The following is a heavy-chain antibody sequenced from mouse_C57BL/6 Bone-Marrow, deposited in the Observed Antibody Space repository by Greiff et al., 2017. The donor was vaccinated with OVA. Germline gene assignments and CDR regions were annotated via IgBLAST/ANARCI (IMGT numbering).Heavy chain of an antibody. J-gene: IGHJ1*03. Sequence: EVQLVESGGDLVKPGGSLKLSCAASGFTFSSYGMSWVRQTPDKRLEWVATISSGGSYTYYPDSVKGRFTISRDNAKNTLYLQMSSLKSEDTAMYYCARHKSAYFNVWGTWTTVTVSS. V-gene: IGHV5-6*01. CDR2: ISSGGSYT. CDR3: ARHKSAYFNV. D-gene: IGHD6-1*01. CDR1: GFTFSSYG.